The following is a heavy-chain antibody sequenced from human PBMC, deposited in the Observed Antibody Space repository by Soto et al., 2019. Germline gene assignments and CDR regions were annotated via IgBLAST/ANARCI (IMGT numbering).Heavy chain of an antibody. CDR1: GYSFTSYW. V-gene: IGHV5-51*01. J-gene: IGHJ6*02. Sequence: SLKISCKGSGYSFTSYWIGWVRQMPGKGLEWMGIIYPGDSDTRYSPSFQGQVTISADKSISTAYLQWSSLKASDTAMYYCARLGCSSTSCYSYYYYGMDVWGQGTTVTVSS. CDR2: IYPGDSDT. D-gene: IGHD2-2*01. CDR3: ARLGCSSTSCYSYYYYGMDV.